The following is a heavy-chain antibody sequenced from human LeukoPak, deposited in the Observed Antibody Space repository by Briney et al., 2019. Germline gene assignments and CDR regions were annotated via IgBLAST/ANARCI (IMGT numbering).Heavy chain of an antibody. CDR3: AKDLVLALWFGELLTFDY. Sequence: GGSLRLSCAASGFTFSSYGMSWVRQAPGKGLEWVSAISGSGGSTYYADSVKGRFTISRDNSKNTLYLQMNSLRAEDTAVYYCAKDLVLALWFGELLTFDYWGQGTLVTVSS. J-gene: IGHJ4*02. CDR1: GFTFSSYG. CDR2: ISGSGGST. D-gene: IGHD3-10*01. V-gene: IGHV3-23*01.